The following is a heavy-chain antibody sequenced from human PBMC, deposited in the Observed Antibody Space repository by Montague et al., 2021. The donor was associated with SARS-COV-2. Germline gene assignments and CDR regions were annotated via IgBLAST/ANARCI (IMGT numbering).Heavy chain of an antibody. Sequence: SLRLSYAASGFTFRNYEMNWVRQSPGKGLEWVSYIDGGGTTIYYADSVKGRFTISRDNAKNSLFLQMNSLRVEDTAVYYCARDPESWWMTFDYWGQGALVTVSS. D-gene: IGHD2-8*01. V-gene: IGHV3-48*03. CDR2: IDGGGTTI. J-gene: IGHJ4*02. CDR1: GFTFRNYE. CDR3: ARDPESWWMTFDY.